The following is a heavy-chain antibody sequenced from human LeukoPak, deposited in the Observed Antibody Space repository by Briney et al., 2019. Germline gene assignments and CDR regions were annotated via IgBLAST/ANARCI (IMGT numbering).Heavy chain of an antibody. CDR1: GGSISSGSYY. J-gene: IGHJ6*03. V-gene: IGHV4-61*02. Sequence: SETLSLTCTVSGGSISSGSYYWSWIRQPAGKGLEWIGRIYTSGSTNYNPSLKSRVTISVHTSKNQFSLKLSSVTAADTAVYYCAREEYQLLGTYYYYYMDVWGKGTTVTVSS. D-gene: IGHD2-2*01. CDR3: AREEYQLLGTYYYYYMDV. CDR2: IYTSGST.